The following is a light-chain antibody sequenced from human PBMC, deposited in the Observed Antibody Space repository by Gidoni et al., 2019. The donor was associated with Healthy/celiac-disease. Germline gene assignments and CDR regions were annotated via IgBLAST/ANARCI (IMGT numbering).Light chain of an antibody. CDR1: SPHIGSNY. V-gene: IGLV1-47*01. Sequence: QSVLTQPPSASGTPGQRVTNSCSGSSPHIGSNYVYWYQQLPGTAPKLLIYRNNQRPSGVPDRFSGSKSGTSASLAISGLRSEDEADYYCAAWDDSLSGLWVFGGGTKLTVL. J-gene: IGLJ3*02. CDR2: RNN. CDR3: AAWDDSLSGLWV.